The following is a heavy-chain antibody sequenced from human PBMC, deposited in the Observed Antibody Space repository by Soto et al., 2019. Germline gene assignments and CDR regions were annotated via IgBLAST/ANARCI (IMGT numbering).Heavy chain of an antibody. CDR1: GGSINTFY. V-gene: IGHV4-4*07. CDR2: IFSSGST. Sequence: SETLSLTCTVSGGSINTFYWSWVRQPAGKGLEWMGRIFSSGSTSFNPSLESRVAMSVDTSKNHFSLNLSSVTAADMAVYYCAREGSYSAYNFAHGIQLWSFDFWGQGALVTVSS. D-gene: IGHD5-12*01. J-gene: IGHJ4*02. CDR3: AREGSYSAYNFAHGIQLWSFDF.